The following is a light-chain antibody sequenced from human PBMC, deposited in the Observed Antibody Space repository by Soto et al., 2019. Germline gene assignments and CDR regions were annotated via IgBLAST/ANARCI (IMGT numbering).Light chain of an antibody. Sequence: QSVLTQPASVSGSPGQSIAISCTGTSSDVGAYNYVSWYQQHPGKAPKLMIYHVSNRPSGVSDRFSGSKSDNTASLTISGLQAEDEADYDCSSYTTSSTYVFGTGTKLTVL. CDR3: SSYTTSSTYV. V-gene: IGLV2-14*03. CDR2: HVS. J-gene: IGLJ1*01. CDR1: SSDVGAYNY.